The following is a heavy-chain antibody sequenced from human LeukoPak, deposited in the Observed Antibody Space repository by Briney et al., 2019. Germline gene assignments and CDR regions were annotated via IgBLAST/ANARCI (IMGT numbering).Heavy chain of an antibody. CDR3: ARDPKDFYDTSNYLYFDY. J-gene: IGHJ4*02. CDR1: GGSFSGYY. D-gene: IGHD3-22*01. Sequence: PSETLSLTCAVYGGSFSGYYWSWIRQPPGKGLEWIGYIYYSGRTNYNPSLKSRVTISIDTSKNQFSLKLSSVTAADTAVYYCARDPKDFYDTSNYLYFDYWGRGTLVTVSS. CDR2: IYYSGRT. V-gene: IGHV4-59*01.